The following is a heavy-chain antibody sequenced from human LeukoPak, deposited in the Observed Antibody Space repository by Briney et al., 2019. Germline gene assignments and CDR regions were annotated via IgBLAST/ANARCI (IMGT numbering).Heavy chain of an antibody. D-gene: IGHD2-21*01. CDR3: AREFPAPSYMDV. Sequence: GGSLRLSCTASGFTFRTYTLDWVRQAPGKGLEWVSSISSSSSYIYYADSVKGRFTISRDNAKNSLYLQMNSLRAEDTAIYYCAREFPAPSYMDVWGKGTAVTVSS. V-gene: IGHV3-21*03. CDR2: ISSSSSYI. CDR1: GFTFRTYT. J-gene: IGHJ6*03.